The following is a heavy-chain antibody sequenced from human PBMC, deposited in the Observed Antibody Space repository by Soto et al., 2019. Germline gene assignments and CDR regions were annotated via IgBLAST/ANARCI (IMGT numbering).Heavy chain of an antibody. CDR2: ISYDGSNQ. V-gene: IGHV3-30-3*01. Sequence: QVQLVESGGGVVQPGRSLRLSCAASGFTFSSYALHWVRQAPGKGLEWVADISYDGSNQYYADSVRGRFTISRDKSRNTFYLQMSSLRPEDTAVYYCARASYGDYPGISDHWGRGSLVTVSS. J-gene: IGHJ4*02. CDR1: GFTFSSYA. D-gene: IGHD4-17*01. CDR3: ARASYGDYPGISDH.